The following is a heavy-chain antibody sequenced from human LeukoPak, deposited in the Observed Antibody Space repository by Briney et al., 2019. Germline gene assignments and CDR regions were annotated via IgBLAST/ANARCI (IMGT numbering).Heavy chain of an antibody. CDR1: GFPFSSYA. CDR2: IGATGCDL. J-gene: IGHJ4*02. CDR3: AKYLATGKFYFDY. V-gene: IGHV3-23*01. Sequence: PGGSLRLSCAASGFPFSSYAMTWVRQAPGKGLEWVSAIGATGCDLYYADSVKGRFTISRDNSKNTLYLQIHSLRAEDTAIYYCAKYLATGKFYFDYWGQGTLVTVSS. D-gene: IGHD1-1*01.